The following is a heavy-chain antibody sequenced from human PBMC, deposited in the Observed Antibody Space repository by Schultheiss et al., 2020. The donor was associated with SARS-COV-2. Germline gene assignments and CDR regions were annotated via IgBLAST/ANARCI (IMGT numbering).Heavy chain of an antibody. D-gene: IGHD3-22*01. V-gene: IGHV3-30*04. CDR2: ISYDGSNK. CDR3: ARDGSRSIVVVTKDAFDI. J-gene: IGHJ3*02. CDR1: GFTFSSYA. Sequence: GGSLRLSCAASGFTFSSYAMHWVRQAPGKGLEWVAVISYDGSNKYYADSVKGRFTISRDNSKNTLYLQMNSLRAEDTAVYYCARDGSRSIVVVTKDAFDIWGQGTMVTVSS.